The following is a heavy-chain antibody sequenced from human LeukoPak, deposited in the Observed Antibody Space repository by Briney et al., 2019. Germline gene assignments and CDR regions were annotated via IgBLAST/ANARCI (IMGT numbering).Heavy chain of an antibody. Sequence: GASVKVSCKSSVYTFTGYYMHWVRQAPGQGLEWMGWINPNSGGTNYAQKFQGRVTMTRDTSISTAYMELSRLRSDDTAVYYCARDLDGYTSGWTEEDYWGQGTLVTVSS. CDR1: VYTFTGYY. CDR2: INPNSGGT. V-gene: IGHV1-2*02. CDR3: ARDLDGYTSGWTEEDY. J-gene: IGHJ4*02. D-gene: IGHD6-19*01.